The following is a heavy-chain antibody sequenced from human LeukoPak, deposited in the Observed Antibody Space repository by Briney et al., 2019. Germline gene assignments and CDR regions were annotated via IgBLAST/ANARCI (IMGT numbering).Heavy chain of an antibody. D-gene: IGHD2-21*02. CDR2: ISYDGSNK. CDR1: GLTFSSYG. J-gene: IGHJ4*02. CDR3: ARGLAYCGGDCYNSLDY. V-gene: IGHV3-30*03. Sequence: PGGSLRLSCAASGLTFSSYGMHWVRQAPGKGLEWVAVISYDGSNKYYADSVKGRFTISRDNSKNTLYLQMNSLRADDTAVYYCARGLAYCGGDCYNSLDYWGQGTLVTVSS.